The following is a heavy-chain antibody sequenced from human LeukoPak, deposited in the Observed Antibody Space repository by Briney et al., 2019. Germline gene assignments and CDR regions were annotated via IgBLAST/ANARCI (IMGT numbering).Heavy chain of an antibody. J-gene: IGHJ4*02. CDR2: IKQDGSEK. D-gene: IGHD3-3*01. CDR3: ERDAPGITIFGAG. CDR1: GFTFSSYW. Sequence: GGSLRLSCAASGFTFSSYWMSWVRQAPGKGLDWVANIKQDGSEKYYVDSVKGRFTISRDNAKNSLYLQMNSLRAEDTAVYYCERDAPGITIFGAGWGQGTPVTVSS. V-gene: IGHV3-7*01.